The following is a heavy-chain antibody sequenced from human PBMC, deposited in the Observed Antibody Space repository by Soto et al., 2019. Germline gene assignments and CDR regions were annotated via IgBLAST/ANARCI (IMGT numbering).Heavy chain of an antibody. D-gene: IGHD2-21*01. V-gene: IGHV4-34*01. CDR1: GGSFSGYY. J-gene: IGHJ4*02. CDR2: FNHSGST. CDR3: AGGGGDGYNLYS. Sequence: QVQLQQWGAGLLKPSETLSLTCAVYGGSFSGYYWSWIRQPPGKGLEWNGEFNHSGSTNYNPSLKSRVTMSVPTAENQFSPKPSSVTAADPAVYYCAGGGGDGYNLYSWGQGTLVTVSS.